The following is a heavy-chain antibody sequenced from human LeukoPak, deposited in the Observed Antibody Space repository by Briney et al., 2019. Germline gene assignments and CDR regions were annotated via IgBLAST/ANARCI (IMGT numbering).Heavy chain of an antibody. V-gene: IGHV1-18*01. CDR2: INTYNGNT. CDR1: GYTFTSYG. J-gene: IGHJ4*02. D-gene: IGHD3-10*01. Sequence: ASVTVSCKASGYTFTSYGTSWVRQAPGQGLEWMGWINTYNGNTNYAQKFQGRVTVTTDTSTSAAYMELRSLRSDDTAVYYCARGSGSYDYWGQGTLVTVSS. CDR3: ARGSGSYDY.